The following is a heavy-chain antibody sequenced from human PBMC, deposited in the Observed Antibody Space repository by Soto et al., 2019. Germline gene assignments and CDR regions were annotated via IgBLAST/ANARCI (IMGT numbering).Heavy chain of an antibody. CDR1: GGTFSSYA. D-gene: IGHD3-3*01. V-gene: IGHV1-69*05. J-gene: IGHJ6*01. CDR2: IIPIFGTA. Sequence: SVKISCKASGGTFSSYAISWVRQAPGQGLEWMGGIIPIFGTANYAQKFQGRVTMTRNTSISTAYMELSSLRSEDTAVYYCAREEIFGVVTASYYYYYGMDVWGQGTTVTVSS. CDR3: AREEIFGVVTASYYYYYGMDV.